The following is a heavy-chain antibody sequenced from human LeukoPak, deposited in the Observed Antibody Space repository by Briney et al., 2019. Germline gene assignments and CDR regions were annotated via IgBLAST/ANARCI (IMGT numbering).Heavy chain of an antibody. J-gene: IGHJ4*02. CDR3: ARMPCSGGSCYSTGPFDY. V-gene: IGHV5-51*01. Sequence: GESLKISCKGSGYSFTNYWIGWVRQVPGKGLEWMGIIYPGDSDTRYSPSFHGQVTISVDKFISTAYLQWSSLKASDTAMYYCARMPCSGGSCYSTGPFDYWGQGTLVTVSS. D-gene: IGHD2-15*01. CDR1: GYSFTNYW. CDR2: IYPGDSDT.